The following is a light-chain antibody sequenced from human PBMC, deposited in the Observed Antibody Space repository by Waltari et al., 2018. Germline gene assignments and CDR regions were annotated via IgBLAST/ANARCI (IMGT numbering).Light chain of an antibody. J-gene: IGKJ4*01. V-gene: IGKV3-20*01. Sequence: EIVLTQSPGTLSLSPGETTTLSCRASQSLNRKFLAWYQQRPGQTPRLLIYGASTRAIDTPDRFRGSGSGIDFTLTISRLQPDDFAVYYCQQYGTSPVTFGGGTKVEIK. CDR1: QSLNRKF. CDR2: GAS. CDR3: QQYGTSPVT.